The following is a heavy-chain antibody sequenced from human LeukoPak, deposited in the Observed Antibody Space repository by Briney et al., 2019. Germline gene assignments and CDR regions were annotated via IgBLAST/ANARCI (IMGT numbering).Heavy chain of an antibody. CDR2: INHSGST. D-gene: IGHD3-10*01. J-gene: IGHJ4*02. V-gene: IGHV4-34*01. Sequence: SETLSLTCAVYGGSFSGYYWSWIRQPPGKGLEWIGEINHSGSTNYNPSLKSRVTISVDTSKNQFSLKLSSVTAADTAVYYCARGQPYGSASYFDYWGQGTLVTVSS. CDR3: ARGQPYGSASYFDY. CDR1: GGSFSGYY.